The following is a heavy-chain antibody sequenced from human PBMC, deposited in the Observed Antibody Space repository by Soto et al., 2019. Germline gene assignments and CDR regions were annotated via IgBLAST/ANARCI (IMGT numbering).Heavy chain of an antibody. Sequence: QVQLVQSGAEVKKPGSSVRVSCKASGDTFTFYSINWVRQAPGLGLEWMGRINPILSMSNYAQRFQGRVTMTADKSTSTGYMERSSLRSADTAMYYCASSYGAGYRSFDYWGQGALVTVSS. CDR2: INPILSMS. CDR1: GDTFTFYS. D-gene: IGHD3-10*01. CDR3: ASSYGAGYRSFDY. J-gene: IGHJ4*02. V-gene: IGHV1-69*02.